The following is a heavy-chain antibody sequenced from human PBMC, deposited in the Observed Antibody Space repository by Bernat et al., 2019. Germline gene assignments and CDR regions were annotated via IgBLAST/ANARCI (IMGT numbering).Heavy chain of an antibody. J-gene: IGHJ4*02. CDR1: GFTFSSYA. CDR2: ISYDGSNK. CDR3: ARESSSWPVGALDY. D-gene: IGHD6-13*01. Sequence: QVQLVESGGGVVQPGRSLRLSCAASGFTFSSYAMHWVRQAPGKGPEWVAVISYDGSNKYYADSVKGRFTISRDNSKNTLYLQMNSLRAEDTAVYYCARESSSWPVGALDYWGQGTLVTVSS. V-gene: IGHV3-30*01.